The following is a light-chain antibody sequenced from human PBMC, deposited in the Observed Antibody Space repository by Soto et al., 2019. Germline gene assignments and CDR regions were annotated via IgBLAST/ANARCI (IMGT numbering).Light chain of an antibody. CDR1: QNVNNC. CDR2: KAS. CDR3: QQYNSYWT. J-gene: IGKJ1*01. V-gene: IGKV1-5*03. Sequence: DIQMTQSPSTLSASVGDRVTITCRASQNVNNCLAWYQQKPGKAPKLLIHKASNIESGVPSRFSGSGSGTVFSLTTSSLQPDDFATYYCQQYNSYWTFGQGTKVEIK.